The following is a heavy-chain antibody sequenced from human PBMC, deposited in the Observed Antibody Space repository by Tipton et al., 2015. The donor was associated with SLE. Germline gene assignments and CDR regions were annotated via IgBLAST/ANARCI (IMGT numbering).Heavy chain of an antibody. CDR3: ARQGPGDYYDSSGYYQGWYFDL. V-gene: IGHV4-59*01. Sequence: TLSLTCTVSGGSISSYYWSWIRQPPGKGLEWIGYIYYSGSTNYNPSLKSRVTISVDTSKNQFSLKLSSVTAADTAVYYCARQGPGDYYDSSGYYQGWYFDLWGRGTLVTVSS. J-gene: IGHJ2*01. CDR1: GGSISSYY. CDR2: IYYSGST. D-gene: IGHD3-22*01.